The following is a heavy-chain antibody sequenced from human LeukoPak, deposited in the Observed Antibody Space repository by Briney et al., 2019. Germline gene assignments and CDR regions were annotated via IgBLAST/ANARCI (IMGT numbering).Heavy chain of an antibody. D-gene: IGHD3-10*01. J-gene: IGHJ3*02. CDR2: IYTSGST. V-gene: IGHV4-4*07. CDR3: ARVRYYYGSGSYDAFDI. CDR1: GGSISSYY. Sequence: SETLSLTCTVSGGSISSYYWSWIRQPAGKVLEWIGLIYTSGSTNYNPSLKSRVTMSVDTSKNQFSLKLSSVTAADTAVYYCARVRYYYGSGSYDAFDIWGQGTMVTVSS.